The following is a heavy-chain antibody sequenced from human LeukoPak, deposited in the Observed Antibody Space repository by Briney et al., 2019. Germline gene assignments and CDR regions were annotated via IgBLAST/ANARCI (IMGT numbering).Heavy chain of an antibody. CDR2: ISTYDGDT. J-gene: IGHJ4*02. CDR1: GYTFTSSG. Sequence: GASVKVSCKASGYTFTSSGISWVRQAPGQGLEWMGWISTYDGDTNYAQKVQGRVTMTTDTSTSTAYMELRSLRSDDTAVYYCARDLGPRGIISPQGYWGQGTLVTVSS. V-gene: IGHV1-18*01. D-gene: IGHD5-24*01. CDR3: ARDLGPRGIISPQGY.